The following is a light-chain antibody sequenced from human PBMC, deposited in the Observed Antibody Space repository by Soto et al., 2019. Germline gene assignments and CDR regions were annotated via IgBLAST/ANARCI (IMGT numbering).Light chain of an antibody. J-gene: IGKJ4*01. Sequence: DIVMTQSPDSLAVSLGERATINCKSRQSVLYSSNNKNYLAWYQQKQGQPPKLLIYWASTRESGVPDRFSGSGSGTDLTITISSLQAEDGEVYDCQQYYSTPQAFGGGTKVDIK. CDR3: QQYYSTPQA. CDR2: WAS. V-gene: IGKV4-1*01. CDR1: QSVLYSSNNKNY.